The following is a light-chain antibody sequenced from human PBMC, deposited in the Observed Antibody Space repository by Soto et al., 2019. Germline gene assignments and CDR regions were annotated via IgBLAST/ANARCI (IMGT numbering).Light chain of an antibody. Sequence: IVLTQSPGTLSLSPGERATLSCRASQRVSSSYLACYQQKPGQAPRLLSYGASIRATGLPARVSGSGSGTDFTLTISRLEPEDFAVYYCQQYGSSPVTVGPGTKVDIK. CDR1: QRVSSSY. J-gene: IGKJ3*01. V-gene: IGKV3-20*01. CDR2: GAS. CDR3: QQYGSSPVT.